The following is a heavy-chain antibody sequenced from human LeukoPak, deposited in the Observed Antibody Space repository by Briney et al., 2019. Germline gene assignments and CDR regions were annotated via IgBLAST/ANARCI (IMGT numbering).Heavy chain of an antibody. Sequence: GASVKVSCKASGYTFTTYGISWVRQAPGQGLEWMGGIIPIFGTANYAQKFQGRVTITADESTSTAYMELSSLRSEDTAVYYCARTNWNDPRFDYWGQGTLVTVSS. CDR2: IIPIFGTA. CDR1: GYTFTTYG. D-gene: IGHD1-1*01. CDR3: ARTNWNDPRFDY. J-gene: IGHJ4*02. V-gene: IGHV1-69*13.